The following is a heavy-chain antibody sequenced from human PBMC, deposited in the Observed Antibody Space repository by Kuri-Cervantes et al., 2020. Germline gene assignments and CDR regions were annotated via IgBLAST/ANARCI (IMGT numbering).Heavy chain of an antibody. CDR3: ARDRLGSGWYRVTTYGMDV. Sequence: GGSLRLSCAASGFTFSSYAMHWVRQAPGKGLEWVAVISYDGGNKYYADSVKGRFTISRDNSKNTLYLQMNSLRAEDTAVYYYARDRLGSGWYRVTTYGMDVWGQGTTVTVSS. CDR1: GFTFSSYA. CDR2: ISYDGGNK. J-gene: IGHJ6*02. V-gene: IGHV3-30*01. D-gene: IGHD6-19*01.